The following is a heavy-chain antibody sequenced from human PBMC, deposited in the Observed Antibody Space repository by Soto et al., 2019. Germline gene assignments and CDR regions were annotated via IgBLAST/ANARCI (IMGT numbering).Heavy chain of an antibody. CDR1: GGSISSSSYY. CDR3: ARAEWIQLGSTDY. Sequence: SETLSLTCTVSGGSISSSSYYWGWIRQPPGKGLEWIGSIYYSGSTYYNPSLKSRVTISVDTSKNQFSLKLSSVTAADTAVYYCARAEWIQLGSTDYWGQGTLVTVSS. D-gene: IGHD5-18*01. CDR2: IYYSGST. V-gene: IGHV4-39*01. J-gene: IGHJ4*02.